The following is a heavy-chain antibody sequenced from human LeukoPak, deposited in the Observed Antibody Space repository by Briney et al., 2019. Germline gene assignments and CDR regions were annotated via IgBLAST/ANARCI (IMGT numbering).Heavy chain of an antibody. Sequence: PGGSLRLSCAASGFTFSNSVMNWVRRAPGKGQEWVSSISDSGSTTYYPDSVKDRFTISRDNSKNTLDLQMNSLRAEDTAIYYCAKVSSRGFDYWGQGTLVTVSS. V-gene: IGHV3-23*01. CDR3: AKVSSRGFDY. CDR2: ISDSGSTT. CDR1: GFTFSNSV. J-gene: IGHJ4*02. D-gene: IGHD3-10*01.